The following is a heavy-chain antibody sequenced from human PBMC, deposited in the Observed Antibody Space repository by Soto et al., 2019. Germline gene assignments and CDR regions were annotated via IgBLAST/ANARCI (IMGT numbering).Heavy chain of an antibody. Sequence: QVQLVQSGAEVKKPGASVKVSCKASGYTFTSYGISWVRQAPGQGFEWMGWISAYNGNKKYAQKLQGRVSMTTDTCTSSGYMELRSLRSDDSDVYYCARDLGQQLFDYWGQGTLVTVSS. D-gene: IGHD6-13*01. CDR2: ISAYNGNK. CDR1: GYTFTSYG. CDR3: ARDLGQQLFDY. J-gene: IGHJ4*02. V-gene: IGHV1-18*01.